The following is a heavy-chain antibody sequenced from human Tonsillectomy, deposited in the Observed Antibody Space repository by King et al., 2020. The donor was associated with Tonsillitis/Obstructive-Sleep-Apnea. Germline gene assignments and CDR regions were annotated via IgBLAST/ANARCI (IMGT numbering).Heavy chain of an antibody. Sequence: QLQESGPGLVKPSETLSLTCTVSGGSISSYYWSWIRQPPGKGLEWIGYIYYSGSTNYNPSLKSRVTISVDTSKNQFSLKLSSVTAADTAVYYCARQDYGDYSPLDYWGQGTLFTVSS. V-gene: IGHV4-59*08. CDR1: GGSISSYY. CDR2: IYYSGST. CDR3: ARQDYGDYSPLDY. J-gene: IGHJ4*02. D-gene: IGHD4-17*01.